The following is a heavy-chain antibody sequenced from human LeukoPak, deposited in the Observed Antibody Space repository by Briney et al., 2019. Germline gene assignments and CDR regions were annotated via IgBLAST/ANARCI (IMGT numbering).Heavy chain of an antibody. CDR1: GFILSTYW. V-gene: IGHV3-7*01. D-gene: IGHD4-23*01. CDR3: VRDGRWPLVGDF. J-gene: IGHJ4*02. Sequence: PGGSLRLSCEVSGFILSTYWMSWVRQAPGKGVEWVACIKEDGSEKYYVNSVKGRFTISRDNVKNSIYLQINSLRGEDTAVYYCVRDGRWPLVGDFWGQGTLVAVSS. CDR2: IKEDGSEK.